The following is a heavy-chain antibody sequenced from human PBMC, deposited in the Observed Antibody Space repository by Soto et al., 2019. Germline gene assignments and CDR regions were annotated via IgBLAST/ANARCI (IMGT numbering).Heavy chain of an antibody. D-gene: IGHD3-10*01. V-gene: IGHV4-4*02. Sequence: SETLSLTCAVSGGSISSSNWWSWVRQPPGKGLEWIGEIYHSGSTNYNPSLKSRVTISVDKSKNQFSLKLSSVTAADTAMYYCASIPITMVRGAIYGMDVWGQGTTVTVPS. CDR1: GGSISSSNW. J-gene: IGHJ6*02. CDR2: IYHSGST. CDR3: ASIPITMVRGAIYGMDV.